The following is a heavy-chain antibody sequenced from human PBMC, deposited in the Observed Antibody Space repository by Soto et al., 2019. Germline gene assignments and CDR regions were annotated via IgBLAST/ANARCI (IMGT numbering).Heavy chain of an antibody. D-gene: IGHD5-12*01. J-gene: IGHJ3*02. CDR1: GGTFSSYA. CDR2: IIPIFGTA. Sequence: ASVKGSCRASGGTFSSYAISWGRQAPGQGLEWMGGIIPIFGTANYAQKFQGRVTITADKSTSTAYMELSSLRSEDTAVYYCAVSMAKPRTGAFDIWGQGTMVTVSS. CDR3: AVSMAKPRTGAFDI. V-gene: IGHV1-69*06.